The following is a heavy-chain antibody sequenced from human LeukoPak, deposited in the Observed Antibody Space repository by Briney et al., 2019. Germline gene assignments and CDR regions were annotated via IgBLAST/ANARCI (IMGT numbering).Heavy chain of an antibody. D-gene: IGHD3-22*01. J-gene: IGHJ4*02. CDR1: GFAFSDYY. Sequence: GGSLRLSCAASGFAFSDYYMSWIRQAPGKGLEWVSYISSSGSTIYYADSVKGRFTISRDNAKNSLYLQMNSLRAEDTAVYYCARDHVPHYYDSSGFHTSYFDYWGQGTLVTVSS. CDR3: ARDHVPHYYDSSGFHTSYFDY. V-gene: IGHV3-11*01. CDR2: ISSSGSTI.